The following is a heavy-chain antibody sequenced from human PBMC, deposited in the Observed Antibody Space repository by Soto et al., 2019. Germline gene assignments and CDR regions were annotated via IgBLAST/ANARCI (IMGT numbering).Heavy chain of an antibody. CDR2: IYYSGST. CDR3: ARDEAYCSSTSCYPYYYGMDV. V-gene: IGHV4-31*03. D-gene: IGHD2-2*01. CDR1: GGSISSGGYY. J-gene: IGHJ6*02. Sequence: QVQLQESGPGLVKPSQTLSLTCTVSGGSISSGGYYWSWIRQHPGKGLEWMGYIYYSGSTYYNPSLKSRVTIPVDTSKNQFSLKLSSVTAADTAVYYCARDEAYCSSTSCYPYYYGMDVWGQGTTVTVSS.